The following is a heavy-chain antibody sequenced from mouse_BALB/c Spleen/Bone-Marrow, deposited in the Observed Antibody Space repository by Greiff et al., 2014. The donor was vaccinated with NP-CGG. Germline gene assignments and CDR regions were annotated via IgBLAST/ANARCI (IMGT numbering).Heavy chain of an antibody. CDR2: ILPESGST. Sequence: VQLQQPGAELVKPGASVKISCKASGYTFSSYWIKWVKQRPGNGLEWIGEILPESGSTNYNEKFKGKATLTADKSSNTAYMQLSCLTSEDSSVDYYARSGISWFAYWGQGTLVTVSA. J-gene: IGHJ3*01. V-gene: IGHV1-9*01. D-gene: IGHD1-3*01. CDR1: GYTFSSYW. CDR3: ARSGISWFAY.